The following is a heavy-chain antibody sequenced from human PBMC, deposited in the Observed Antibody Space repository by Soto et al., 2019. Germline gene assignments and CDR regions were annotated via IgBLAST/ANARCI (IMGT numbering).Heavy chain of an antibody. CDR2: INPNSGGT. D-gene: IGHD2-2*02. J-gene: IGHJ6*02. CDR3: ARGDCSSTSCYTVTIFGVVIAYGMDA. V-gene: IGHV1-2*02. Sequence: ASVKVSCKASGYTFTGYYMHWVRQAPGQGLEWMGWINPNSGGTNYAQKFQGRVTMTRDTSISTAYMELSRLRSDDTAVYYCARGDCSSTSCYTVTIFGVVIAYGMDAWGQGTTVTVSS. CDR1: GYTFTGYY.